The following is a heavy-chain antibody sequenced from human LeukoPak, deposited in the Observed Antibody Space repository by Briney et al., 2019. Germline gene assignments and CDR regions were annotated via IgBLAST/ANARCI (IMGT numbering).Heavy chain of an antibody. V-gene: IGHV4-61*02. Sequence: PSQTLSLTCTVSGGSISSGGYYWSWIRQPAGKGLEWIGRIYTSGTTNYNPSLKSRVTISVDTSKNQFSLKLSSVTAADTAVYYCARVRRLFSSSWYDEYYFDYWGQGTLVTVSS. D-gene: IGHD6-13*01. CDR2: IYTSGTT. CDR3: ARVRRLFSSSWYDEYYFDY. J-gene: IGHJ4*02. CDR1: GGSISSGGYY.